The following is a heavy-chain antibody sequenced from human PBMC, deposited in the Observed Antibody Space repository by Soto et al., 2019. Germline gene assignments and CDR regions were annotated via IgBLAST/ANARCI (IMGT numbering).Heavy chain of an antibody. CDR1: GDSMSSYY. CDR2: ISATGTT. CDR3: ARDQSGAADI. D-gene: IGHD7-27*01. Sequence: QVQLRESGPGLVEPSETLSLTCTVSGDSMSSYYWSWIRQSAEKGLEWMGRISATGTTNYMPSLKSRITLSIDASKNPFSLNLKFVTAADTAVYFCARDQSGAADIWGQGTVVSVS. V-gene: IGHV4-4*07. J-gene: IGHJ3*02.